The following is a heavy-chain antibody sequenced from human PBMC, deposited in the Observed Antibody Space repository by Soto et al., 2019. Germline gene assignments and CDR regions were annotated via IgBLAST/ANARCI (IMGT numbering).Heavy chain of an antibody. D-gene: IGHD6-19*01. Sequence: SQTLSLTCAISGDSVSSNSAAWNWIRQSPSRGLEWLGRTYYRSKWYNDYAVSVKSRITINPDTSKNQFSLQLNSVTPEDTAVYYCARDRDSSGWYYSYYYGMDVWGQGTTVTVSS. J-gene: IGHJ6*02. V-gene: IGHV6-1*01. CDR2: TYYRSKWYN. CDR1: GDSVSSNSAA. CDR3: ARDRDSSGWYYSYYYGMDV.